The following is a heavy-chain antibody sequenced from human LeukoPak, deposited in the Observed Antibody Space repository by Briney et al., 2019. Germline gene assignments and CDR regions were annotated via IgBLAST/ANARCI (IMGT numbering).Heavy chain of an antibody. V-gene: IGHV4-39*01. CDR3: ARVAAAGTRWDYYYYGMDV. CDR2: IYYTGST. CDR1: GVSISSGTHY. D-gene: IGHD6-13*01. J-gene: IGHJ6*02. Sequence: SETLSLTCTVSGVSISSGTHYWGWIRQPPGEGLECIGIIYYTGSTFYNPSLKSRVTMSVDTSKSQFSLKLSSVTAADTAVYYCARVAAAGTRWDYYYYGMDVWGQGTTVTVSS.